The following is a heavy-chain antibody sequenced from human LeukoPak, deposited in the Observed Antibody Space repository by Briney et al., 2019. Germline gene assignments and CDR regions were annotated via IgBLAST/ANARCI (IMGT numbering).Heavy chain of an antibody. CDR1: GLSFSNYW. Sequence: GGSLRLSGTASGLSFSNYWMSWVRQAPGKGLEWVASIKRDESEKYYVDSVKGRFTTSRDNAKSSLYLQMNALRGEDTAVYYCARLVGDVTTWDCLGQGTLVTVSS. CDR3: ARLVGDVTTWDC. V-gene: IGHV3-7*03. J-gene: IGHJ4*02. D-gene: IGHD1-26*01. CDR2: IKRDESEK.